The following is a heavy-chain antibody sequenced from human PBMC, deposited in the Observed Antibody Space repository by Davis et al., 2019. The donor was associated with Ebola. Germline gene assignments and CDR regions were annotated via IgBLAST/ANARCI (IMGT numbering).Heavy chain of an antibody. CDR2: INPNSGGT. CDR3: ASTGYDSSGYYPHDAFDI. D-gene: IGHD3-22*01. V-gene: IGHV1-2*02. CDR1: GYTFTGYY. Sequence: ASVKVSCKASGYTFTGYYMHWVRQAPGQGLEWMGWINPNSGGTNYAQKFQGRVTMTRDTSISTAYMELSRLRSDDTAVYYCASTGYDSSGYYPHDAFDIWGQGTMVTVSS. J-gene: IGHJ3*02.